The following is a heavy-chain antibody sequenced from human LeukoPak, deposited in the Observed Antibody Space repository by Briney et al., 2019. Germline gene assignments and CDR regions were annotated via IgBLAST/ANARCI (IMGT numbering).Heavy chain of an antibody. CDR3: ARDAGPLWFGELELGERWFDP. CDR2: ISYDGSNK. CDR1: GSTFGSYG. J-gene: IGHJ5*02. V-gene: IGHV3-30*03. D-gene: IGHD3-10*01. Sequence: PGGSLRLSCAASGSTFGSYGMHWVRQAPGKGLEWVAVISYDGSNKYYADSVKGRFTISRDNSKNTLYLQMNSLRAEDTAVYYCARDAGPLWFGELELGERWFDPWGQGTLVTVSS.